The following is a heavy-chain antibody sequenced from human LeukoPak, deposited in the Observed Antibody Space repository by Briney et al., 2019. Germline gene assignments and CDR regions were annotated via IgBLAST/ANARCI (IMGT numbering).Heavy chain of an antibody. J-gene: IGHJ5*02. CDR2: IYYSGST. Sequence: SETLSLTCTVSGGSISSYYWSWIRQPPGKGLEWIGYIYYSGSTNYNPSLKSRVTISVDTSKNQFSLKLSSVTAAETAVYYCARDILTGYYSGWFDPWGQGTLVTVSS. CDR1: GGSISSYY. D-gene: IGHD3-9*01. V-gene: IGHV4-59*01. CDR3: ARDILTGYYSGWFDP.